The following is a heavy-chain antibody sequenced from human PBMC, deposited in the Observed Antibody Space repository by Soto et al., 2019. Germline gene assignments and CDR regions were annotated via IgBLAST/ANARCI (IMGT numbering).Heavy chain of an antibody. CDR3: AVIAVAGPGRRAFDI. D-gene: IGHD6-19*01. V-gene: IGHV1-18*01. J-gene: IGHJ3*02. CDR1: GYTFTSYG. CDR2: ISAYNGNT. Sequence: QVQLVQSGAEVKKPGASVKVSCKASGYTFTSYGISWVRQAPGQGLEWMGWISAYNGNTNYAQKLQGRVTLTPETSTSPAYMEVGSLRSDGTAVYYCAVIAVAGPGRRAFDIWGQGTMVTVSS.